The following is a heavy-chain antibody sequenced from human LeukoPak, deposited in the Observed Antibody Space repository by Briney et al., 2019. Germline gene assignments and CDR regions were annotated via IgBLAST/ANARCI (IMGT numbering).Heavy chain of an antibody. CDR2: TSYDGNNK. D-gene: IGHD1-26*01. J-gene: IGHJ4*02. CDR3: ARGRSGSYYGSSDY. CDR1: GFTFSSYA. V-gene: IGHV3-30-3*01. Sequence: GGSLRLSCAASGFTFSSYAMHWVRQAPGKGLEWMAVTSYDGNNKYYGDSVKGRFTISRDNSKNTLYLQMNSLRADDTAVYYCARGRSGSYYGSSDYWGQGTLVTVSS.